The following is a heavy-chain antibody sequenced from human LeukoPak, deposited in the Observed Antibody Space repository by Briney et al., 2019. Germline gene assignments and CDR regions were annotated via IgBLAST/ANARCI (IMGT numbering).Heavy chain of an antibody. V-gene: IGHV3-30*18. D-gene: IGHD6-19*01. CDR2: ISTDGNNE. CDR1: GFSFTMYG. CDR3: AKDQIGWAPGYVSGPLDQ. J-gene: IGHJ4*02. Sequence: GGSLRLSCAASGFSFTMYGIHWVRQAPGKGLEWVAVISTDGNNEYYANSVKGRYTISRDNSKNTVYLQMTSLRTEDTAVYYCAKDQIGWAPGYVSGPLDQWGQGTLVTVSS.